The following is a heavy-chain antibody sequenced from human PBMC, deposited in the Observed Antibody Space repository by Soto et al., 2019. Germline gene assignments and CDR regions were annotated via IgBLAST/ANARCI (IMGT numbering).Heavy chain of an antibody. CDR3: ARNPSYYDSPQN. CDR2: VNGVGDIT. V-gene: IGHV3-23*01. Sequence: GGSLRLSCAASGFTFSTYAMSWVRQAPGKGLEWVSAVNGVGDITYYADSVKGRFTISRDNPENTLFLQMNGLRVEDTAVYYWARNPSYYDSPQNWGQGAMVTVSS. CDR1: GFTFSTYA. J-gene: IGHJ3*01. D-gene: IGHD3-22*01.